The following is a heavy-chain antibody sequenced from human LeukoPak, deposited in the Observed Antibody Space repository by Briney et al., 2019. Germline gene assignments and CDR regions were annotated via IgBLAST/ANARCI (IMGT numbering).Heavy chain of an antibody. J-gene: IGHJ4*02. CDR1: GFIFRSNW. D-gene: IGHD1-26*01. Sequence: GGSLRLSCAASGFIFRSNWMHWVRQAPGKGLVWVSRINEDGSTTNHADSVKGRFTISRDNVKNTLYMEMNSLRAEDTAVYYCVRDLGGRSGHWGQGTLVTVSS. CDR3: VRDLGGRSGH. V-gene: IGHV3-74*01. CDR2: INEDGSTT.